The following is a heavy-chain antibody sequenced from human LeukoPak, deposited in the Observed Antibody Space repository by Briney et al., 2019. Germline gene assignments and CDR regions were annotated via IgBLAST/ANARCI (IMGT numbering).Heavy chain of an antibody. CDR2: ISGDGGAT. V-gene: IGHV3-23*01. J-gene: IGHJ5*02. Sequence: GASLRLSCAASGFTFGSHAMSWVRQTPTKGLEWVSAISGDGGATYYADSVKGRFTISRDNSKNTLSLQMNGLRADDTAVDYCAREYSKYPSNWFDPWGQGTLVTVSS. CDR1: GFTFGSHA. D-gene: IGHD4-11*01. CDR3: AREYSKYPSNWFDP.